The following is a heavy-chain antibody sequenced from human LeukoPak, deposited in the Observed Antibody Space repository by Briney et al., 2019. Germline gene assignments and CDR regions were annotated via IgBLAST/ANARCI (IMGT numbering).Heavy chain of an antibody. D-gene: IGHD1-14*01. CDR2: THNNGDS. CDR3: ARQPAGTAAFDI. CDR1: GGSISSYY. J-gene: IGHJ3*02. Sequence: SETLSLTCTVSGGSISSYYWSWIRQPPGKGLEWIGYTHNNGDSNYNPSLKSRLTISVDTSKNEVSLVLTSVTAADTALYYCARQPAGTAAFDIWAQGTMVIVSA. V-gene: IGHV4-59*08.